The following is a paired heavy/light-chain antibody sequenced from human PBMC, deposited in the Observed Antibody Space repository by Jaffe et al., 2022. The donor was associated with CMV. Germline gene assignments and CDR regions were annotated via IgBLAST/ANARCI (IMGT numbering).Heavy chain of an antibody. D-gene: IGHD2-15*01. J-gene: IGHJ5*02. CDR3: TTDLVVVVAATQGNWFDP. V-gene: IGHV3-15*01. Sequence: EVQLVESGGGLVKPGGSLRLSCAASGFTFSNAWMSWVRQAPGKGLEWVGRIKSKTDGGTTDYAAPVKGRFTISRDDSKNTLYLQMNSLKTEDTAVYYCTTDLVVVVAATQGNWFDPWGQGTLVTVSS. CDR1: GFTFSNAW. CDR2: IKSKTDGGTT.
Light chain of an antibody. V-gene: IGKV3-11*01. CDR3: QQRDT. J-gene: IGKJ2*01. CDR2: DAS. CDR1: QSVSSY. Sequence: EIVLTQSPATLSLSPGERATLSCRASQSVSSYLAWYQQKPGQAPRLLIYDASNRATGIPARFSGSGSGTDFTLTISSLEPEDFAVYYCQQRDTFGQGTKLEIK.